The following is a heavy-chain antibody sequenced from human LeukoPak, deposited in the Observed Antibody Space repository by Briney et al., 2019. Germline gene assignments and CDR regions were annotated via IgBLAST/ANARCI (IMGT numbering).Heavy chain of an antibody. V-gene: IGHV4-59*01. D-gene: IGHD6-6*01. CDR1: GGSISSYY. J-gene: IGHJ6*03. Sequence: SETLSLTCTASGGSISSYYWSWIRQPPGKGLEWIGYIYYSGSTNYNPSLKSRVTISLDTSKNQFSLKLSSVTAADTAVYYCARVVQLTPPPSYYYYYYMDVWGKGTTVTVSS. CDR3: ARVVQLTPPPSYYYYYYMDV. CDR2: IYYSGST.